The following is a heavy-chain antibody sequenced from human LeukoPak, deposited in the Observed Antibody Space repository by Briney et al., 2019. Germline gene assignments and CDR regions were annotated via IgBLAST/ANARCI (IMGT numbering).Heavy chain of an antibody. J-gene: IGHJ6*02. CDR2: INHSGST. V-gene: IGHV4-34*01. CDR1: GGSFSGYY. Sequence: SETLFLTCAVYGGSFSGYYWSWIRQPPGKGLEWIGEINHSGSTNYNPSLKSRVTISVDTSKNQFSLKLSSVTAADTAVYYCARWGRDFWSGYSYYYGMDVWGQGTTVTVSS. D-gene: IGHD3-3*01. CDR3: ARWGRDFWSGYSYYYGMDV.